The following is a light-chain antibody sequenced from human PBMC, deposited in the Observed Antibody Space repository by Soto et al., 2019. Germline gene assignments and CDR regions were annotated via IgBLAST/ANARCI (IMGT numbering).Light chain of an antibody. CDR2: GAS. J-gene: IGKJ3*01. CDR3: QQSDSFPRT. CDR1: QPIGSW. Sequence: DIQMTQSPSSVSASVGDRVTIACRSSQPIGSWLAWYQQKPGKAPKILIFGASSLEGWVPSRFSGSGFGTDFILTITDLQPDDFATYYCQQSDSFPRTFGPGTRVDI. V-gene: IGKV1D-12*01.